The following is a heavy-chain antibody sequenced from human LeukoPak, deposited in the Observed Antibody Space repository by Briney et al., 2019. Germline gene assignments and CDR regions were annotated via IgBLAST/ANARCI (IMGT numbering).Heavy chain of an antibody. Sequence: PSETLSLTCTVSGYSISSGHYWGWIRQPPGKGLEWIGSIYHSGNTYYNPSLKSRVTISLDTPKNQFSLKLSSVTAADTAVYYCARNAGANSFAYWGQGTLVTVS. CDR2: IYHSGNT. CDR1: GYSISSGHY. D-gene: IGHD1-26*01. J-gene: IGHJ4*02. CDR3: ARNAGANSFAY. V-gene: IGHV4-38-2*02.